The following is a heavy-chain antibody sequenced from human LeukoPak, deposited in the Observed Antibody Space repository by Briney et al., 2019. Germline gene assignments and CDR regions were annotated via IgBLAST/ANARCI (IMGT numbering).Heavy chain of an antibody. V-gene: IGHV4-59*08. J-gene: IGHJ6*02. Sequence: PSETLSLTCTVSGGPISSYYWSWIRQPPGKGLEWIGYIYYSGSTNYNPSLKSRVTISVDTSKNQFSLKLSSVTAADTAVYYCARALSITMVRGVINPLYGMDVWGQGTTVTVSS. CDR2: IYYSGST. CDR1: GGPISSYY. D-gene: IGHD3-10*01. CDR3: ARALSITMVRGVINPLYGMDV.